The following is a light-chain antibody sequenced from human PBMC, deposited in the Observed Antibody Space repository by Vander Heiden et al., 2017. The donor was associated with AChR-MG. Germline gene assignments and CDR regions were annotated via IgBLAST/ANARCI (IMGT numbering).Light chain of an antibody. J-gene: IGKJ1*01. V-gene: IGKV1-39*01. CDR3: QQSDSTPHT. CDR1: QSISSY. Sequence: DIQMTQSPSSLSASVGDRVTITCRASQSISSYLNWYQQKPGKAPKLLIYAASSLQSGVPSRFNGSGSGTDFTLTISMLQPEDFATYYCQQSDSTPHTFGQGTKVEIK. CDR2: AAS.